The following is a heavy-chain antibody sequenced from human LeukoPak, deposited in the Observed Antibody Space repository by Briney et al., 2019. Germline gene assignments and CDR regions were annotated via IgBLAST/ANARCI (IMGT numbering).Heavy chain of an antibody. CDR1: GGSVSSGSYY. V-gene: IGHV4-61*01. CDR3: ARESKYDNSGYFRGYYGMDV. J-gene: IGHJ6*02. Sequence: SETLSLTCTVSGGSVSSGSYYWSWIRQPPGKGLEWIGYIYYSGSTNYNPSLKSRVTISVDTSKNQFSLKLSSVTAADTAVYYCARESKYDNSGYFRGYYGMDVWGQGTTVTVSS. CDR2: IYYSGST. D-gene: IGHD3-22*01.